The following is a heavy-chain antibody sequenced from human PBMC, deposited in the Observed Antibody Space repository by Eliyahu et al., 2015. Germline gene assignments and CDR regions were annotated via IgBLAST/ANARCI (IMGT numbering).Heavy chain of an antibody. J-gene: IGHJ4*02. CDR1: GFXFSXXP. D-gene: IGHD2-8*01. V-gene: IGHV3-23*01. CDR3: ARSLYTNYGYYFDS. CDR2: ISHSAGXT. Sequence: EVQLLESGGGLVQPGGSLRLSCAXSGFXFSXXPMXWVRXAPGKGLEWVSSISHSAGXTYYADSVHGXFTISRDNSKNTLYLQMNSLRAEDTAVYYCARSLYTNYGYYFDSWGQGTLVTVSS.